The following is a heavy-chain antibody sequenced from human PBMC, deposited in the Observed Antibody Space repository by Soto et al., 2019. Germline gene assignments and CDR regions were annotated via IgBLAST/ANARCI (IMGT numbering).Heavy chain of an antibody. V-gene: IGHV1-18*04. D-gene: IGHD6-19*01. CDR3: XXEISSGWANWFDP. Sequence: QVQLVQSGAEVKKPGASVKVSCKASGYTFHSYGISWVRQAPGQGLEWMGTISGYNGNTNYAQKLQGRVTMTTDTSTSTAYMELRSLRSDDTAXXXXXXEISSGWANWFDPWGQGTLVTVSS. J-gene: IGHJ5*02. CDR1: GYTFHSYG. CDR2: ISGYNGNT.